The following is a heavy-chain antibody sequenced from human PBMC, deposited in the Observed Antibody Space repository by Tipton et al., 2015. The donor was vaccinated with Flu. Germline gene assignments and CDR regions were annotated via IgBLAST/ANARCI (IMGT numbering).Heavy chain of an antibody. CDR1: GYTFTPYW. D-gene: IGHD5-24*01. CDR3: VRRGKDGYLLGGVDV. J-gene: IGHJ6*02. V-gene: IGHV5-51*03. CDR2: INPADSQT. Sequence: VQLVQSGAEVKKPGDSLKISCEASGYTFTPYWIAWVRHMPGKGLEWMGIINPADSQTRYSPSFQGQVTMSADKSINTAYLQWSRLQASDTGMYYCVRRGKDGYLLGGVDVWGHGTPVIVSS.